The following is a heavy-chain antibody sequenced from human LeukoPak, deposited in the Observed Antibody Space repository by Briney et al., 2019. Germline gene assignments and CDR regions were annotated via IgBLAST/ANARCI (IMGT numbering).Heavy chain of an antibody. CDR2: ISGSGGST. J-gene: IGHJ5*02. V-gene: IGHV3-23*01. CDR1: GFTFSSYA. CDR3: AKDYEPLVGVHRWGDWFDP. D-gene: IGHD1-26*01. Sequence: GGSLRLSCAASGFTFSSYAMSWVRQAPGKGLEWVSAISGSGGSTYYANSVKGRFSISRDNSKNTLYLQMNSLRAEDTAVYYCAKDYEPLVGVHRWGDWFDPWGQGTLVTVSS.